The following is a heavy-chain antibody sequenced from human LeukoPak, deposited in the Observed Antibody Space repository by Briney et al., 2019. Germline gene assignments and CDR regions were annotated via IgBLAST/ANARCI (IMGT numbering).Heavy chain of an antibody. Sequence: PSGTLSLTCGVSGGSITNTNYWTWVRQPPGKGLEWIGEVNLQGSTNYNPSLKGRVAISVDTSENHISLQLTSVTAADTAVYYCAREGGPYRPLDYSGQGTLVTVSS. CDR1: GGSITNTNY. V-gene: IGHV4-4*02. J-gene: IGHJ4*02. CDR2: VNLQGST. CDR3: AREGGPYRPLDY.